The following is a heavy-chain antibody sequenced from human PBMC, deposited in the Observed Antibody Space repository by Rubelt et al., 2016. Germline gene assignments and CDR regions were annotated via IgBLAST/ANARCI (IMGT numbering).Heavy chain of an antibody. CDR3: AREILSVVTHDWAFDI. CDR1: GFTFSSYA. V-gene: IGHV3-23*04. CDR2: ISGSGGST. Sequence: EVQLVESGGGLVQPGGSLRLSCAASGFTFSSYAMSWVRQAPGKGLEWVSAISGSGGSTYYADSVKGRFTISRDNSQNTLYLQMNSLRAEDTAVYYCAREILSVVTHDWAFDIWGQGTMVTVSS. J-gene: IGHJ3*02. D-gene: IGHD2-21*01.